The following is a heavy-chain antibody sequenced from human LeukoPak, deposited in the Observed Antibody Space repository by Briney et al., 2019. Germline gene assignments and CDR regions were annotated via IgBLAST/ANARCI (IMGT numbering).Heavy chain of an antibody. CDR1: GGSASSGSYY. J-gene: IGHJ3*02. V-gene: IGHV4-61*01. CDR3: ARVASGYDVFDI. CDR2: IYYSGST. Sequence: PSETLSLTCTVSGGSASSGSYYWSWIRQPPGKGLEWIGYIYYSGSTNYNPSLKSRVTISVDTSKNQFSLKLSSVTAADTAVFYCARVASGYDVFDIRGQGTMVTVSS. D-gene: IGHD3-3*01.